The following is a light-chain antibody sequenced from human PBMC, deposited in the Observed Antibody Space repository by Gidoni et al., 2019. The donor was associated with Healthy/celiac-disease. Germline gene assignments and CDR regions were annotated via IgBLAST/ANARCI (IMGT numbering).Light chain of an antibody. CDR3: QAWDSSIAV. CDR1: KLGDKY. CDR2: QDS. J-gene: IGLJ2*01. Sequence: SYELTQPPSVSVSPGQTASITCSGDKLGDKYACWYQQKPGQSLVLVIYQDSKRPSGIPERFSGSNSGNTATLTIGGTQAMDEADYYCQAWDSSIAVFGGGTKLTVL. V-gene: IGLV3-1*01.